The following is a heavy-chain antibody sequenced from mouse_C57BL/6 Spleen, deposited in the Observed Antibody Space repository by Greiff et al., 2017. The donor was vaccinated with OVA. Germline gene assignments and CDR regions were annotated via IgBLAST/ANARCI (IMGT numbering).Heavy chain of an antibody. Sequence: VQLQESGAELVRPGASVTLSCKASGYTFTDYEMHWVKQTPVHGLEWIGAIDPETGGTAYNQKFKGKAILTADKSSSTAYMELRSLTSEDSAVYYCTRSDDYDEAWFAYWGQGTLVTVSA. CDR3: TRSDDYDEAWFAY. CDR2: IDPETGGT. V-gene: IGHV1-15*01. D-gene: IGHD2-4*01. CDR1: GYTFTDYE. J-gene: IGHJ3*01.